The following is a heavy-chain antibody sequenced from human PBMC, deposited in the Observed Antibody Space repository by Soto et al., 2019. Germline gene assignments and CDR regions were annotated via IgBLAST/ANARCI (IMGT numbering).Heavy chain of an antibody. CDR1: GYTFSSYG. J-gene: IGHJ4*02. CDR3: ARDGSSGYYYGY. CDR2: ISAYNGNT. D-gene: IGHD3-22*01. Sequence: QVQLVQSGAEVKKPGASVKVSCKASGYTFSSYGINWVRQAPGQGLEWMGWISAYNGNTNYAQKLQGRVSITTDTSTSTDYMELRSLRSDDTAVYYCARDGSSGYYYGYWGQGTLVTVSS. V-gene: IGHV1-18*01.